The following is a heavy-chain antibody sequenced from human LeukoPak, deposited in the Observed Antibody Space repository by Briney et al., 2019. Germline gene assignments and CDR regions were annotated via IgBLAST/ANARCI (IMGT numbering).Heavy chain of an antibody. J-gene: IGHJ6*04. CDR1: GFTFSSYG. V-gene: IGHV3-30*18. D-gene: IGHD6-13*01. CDR3: AKGSGIAAAGPRVLDV. Sequence: GGSLRLSCAASGFTFSSYGMHWVRQAPGKGLEWVAVISYDGSNKYYADSVKGRFTISRDNSKNTLYLQMNGLRAEDTAVYYCAKGSGIAAAGPRVLDVWGKGTTVTVSS. CDR2: ISYDGSNK.